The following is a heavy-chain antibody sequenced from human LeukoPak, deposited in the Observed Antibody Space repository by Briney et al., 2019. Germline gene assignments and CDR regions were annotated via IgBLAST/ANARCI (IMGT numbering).Heavy chain of an antibody. D-gene: IGHD5-18*01. CDR1: GFTFSTFA. Sequence: GGSLRLSCAASGFTFSTFAMIWVRQPPGKGLEGVPSIFPGGGEIHYADSGRGRFTISRDNSRSTLSLQMDSLRAEDTATYYCATYRQIQVPFEFWGQGTLVTVSS. CDR3: ATYRQIQVPFEF. J-gene: IGHJ4*02. V-gene: IGHV3-23*01. CDR2: IFPGGGEI.